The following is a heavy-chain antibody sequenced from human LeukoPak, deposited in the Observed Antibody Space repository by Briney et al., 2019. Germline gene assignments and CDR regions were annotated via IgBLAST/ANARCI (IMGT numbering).Heavy chain of an antibody. V-gene: IGHV4-59*01. CDR3: ARDSLVTGTYYYYYGMDV. D-gene: IGHD2-21*02. Sequence: SETLSLTCTVSGGSISSYYWSWIRQPPGKGLEWIGYIYYSGSTNYNPSLKSRVTISVDTSKNQFSLKLSSATAADTAVYYCARDSLVTGTYYYYYGMDVWGQGTTVTVSS. J-gene: IGHJ6*02. CDR1: GGSISSYY. CDR2: IYYSGST.